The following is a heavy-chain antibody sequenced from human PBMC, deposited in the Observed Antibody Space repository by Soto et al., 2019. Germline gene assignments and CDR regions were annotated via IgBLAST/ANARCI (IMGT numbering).Heavy chain of an antibody. Sequence: PSETLSLTCTVSGGSISSYYWSWVRQPPGKGLEWIAYIYYSGITNYNPSLKSRVTISVDTSKNQFSLKLSSVTAADTAVYYCASYFSVWSGYPGPFEFWGQGVLVTVS. V-gene: IGHV4-59*01. CDR2: IYYSGIT. CDR3: ASYFSVWSGYPGPFEF. J-gene: IGHJ4*01. CDR1: GGSISSYY. D-gene: IGHD3-3*01.